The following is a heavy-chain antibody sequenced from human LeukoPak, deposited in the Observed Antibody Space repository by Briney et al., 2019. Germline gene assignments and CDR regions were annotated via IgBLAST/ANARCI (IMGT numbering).Heavy chain of an antibody. CDR2: ISAYNGNT. D-gene: IGHD4-23*01. Sequence: ASVKVSCKTSGYTFTSYGIGWVRQAPGQGLEWMGWISAYNGNTNYAQKLQGRVTMTTGTSTSTAYMELRSLRSDDTAVYYCAREIYGGNERPYYGMDVWGQGTTVTVSS. CDR1: GYTFTSYG. J-gene: IGHJ6*02. CDR3: AREIYGGNERPYYGMDV. V-gene: IGHV1-18*01.